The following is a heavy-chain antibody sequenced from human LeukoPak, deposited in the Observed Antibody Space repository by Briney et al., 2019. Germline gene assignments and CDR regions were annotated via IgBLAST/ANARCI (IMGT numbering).Heavy chain of an antibody. Sequence: TGGSLRLSCAVSGFTFSDYVMNWVRQAPGKGLEWVSSITGSGGSTHYADSVKGRFTISRDNSKSTLFLQINSLRAEDTAVYYCAKDGIDWGSYFDSWGQGILVTVSS. D-gene: IGHD3-9*01. CDR3: AKDGIDWGSYFDS. V-gene: IGHV3-23*01. CDR1: GFTFSDYV. J-gene: IGHJ4*02. CDR2: ITGSGGST.